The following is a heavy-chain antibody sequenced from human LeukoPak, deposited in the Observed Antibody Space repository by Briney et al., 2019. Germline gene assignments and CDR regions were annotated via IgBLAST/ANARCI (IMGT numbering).Heavy chain of an antibody. Sequence: PGGSLRLSCAASGFTFSSYSMNWGRQAPGKGLEWVSSISSSSSYIYHADSVKGRFTISRDNAKNSLYLQMNSLRAEDTAVYYCASAYGDYRYYFDYWGQGTLVTVSS. J-gene: IGHJ4*02. CDR2: ISSSSSYI. CDR3: ASAYGDYRYYFDY. CDR1: GFTFSSYS. V-gene: IGHV3-21*01. D-gene: IGHD4-17*01.